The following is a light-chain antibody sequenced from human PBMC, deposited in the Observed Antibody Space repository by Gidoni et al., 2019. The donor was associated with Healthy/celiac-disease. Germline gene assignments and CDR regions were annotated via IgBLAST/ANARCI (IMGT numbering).Light chain of an antibody. J-gene: IGKJ2*01. Sequence: DIQMTQSPSSLSASVGDRVTITCRASQSISSYLNWYQKKPGKAPKLLIYAASSLQSGVPSRFSDSGSGTDFTLTISSLQPEDFATYYCQQSYSTPRTFXQXTKLEIK. V-gene: IGKV1-39*01. CDR1: QSISSY. CDR2: AAS. CDR3: QQSYSTPRT.